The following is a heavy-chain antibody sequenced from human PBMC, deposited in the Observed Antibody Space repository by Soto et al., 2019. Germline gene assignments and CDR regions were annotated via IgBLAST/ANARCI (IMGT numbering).Heavy chain of an antibody. CDR2: IDYNGVT. Sequence: SETLSLTCTVSGGSIYRSGYYWGWIRQPPGRGLEWIGNIDYNGVTYSNPSLKSRVTISRDTSKNQFSLKLTSVTAADTALYYCGKVLVGATGHTDSDSWGPGTPVTVSS. D-gene: IGHD2-15*01. J-gene: IGHJ4*02. CDR1: GGSIYRSGYY. CDR3: GKVLVGATGHTDSDS. V-gene: IGHV4-39*01.